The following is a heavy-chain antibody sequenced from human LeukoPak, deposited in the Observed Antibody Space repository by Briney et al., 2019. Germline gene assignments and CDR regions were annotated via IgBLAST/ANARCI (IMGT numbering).Heavy chain of an antibody. D-gene: IGHD3-16*01. CDR3: AKVMRMVASYYYYGMDV. CDR1: GFTFSSYA. J-gene: IGHJ6*02. CDR2: ISGSGSST. Sequence: PGGSLRLSCAASGFTFSSYAMSWVRQAPGKGLEWVSAISGSGSSTYYADSVRGRFTISRDNSKNTLYLQMNSLRAEDTAVYSCAKVMRMVASYYYYGMDVWGQGTTVTVSS. V-gene: IGHV3-23*01.